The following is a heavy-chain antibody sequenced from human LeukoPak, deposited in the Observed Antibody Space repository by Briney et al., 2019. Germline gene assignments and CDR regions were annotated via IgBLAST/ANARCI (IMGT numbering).Heavy chain of an antibody. CDR1: GGSFSGYY. V-gene: IGHV4-34*01. CDR3: AREMVRPGGAKDDY. J-gene: IGHJ4*02. CDR2: INHSGST. Sequence: PSETLSLTCAVYGGSFSGYYWSWIRQPPGKGLEWIGEINHSGSTNYNPSLKSRVTISVDTSKNQFSLKLSSVTAADTAVYYCAREMVRPGGAKDDYRGQGTLVTVSS. D-gene: IGHD3-10*01.